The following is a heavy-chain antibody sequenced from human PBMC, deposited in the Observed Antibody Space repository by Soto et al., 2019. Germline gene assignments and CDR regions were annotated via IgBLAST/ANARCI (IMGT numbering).Heavy chain of an antibody. V-gene: IGHV4-30-4*01. CDR1: GDSISSGNKY. D-gene: IGHD3-3*01. CDR3: LWSGQRWFDP. CDR2: IFSSGTT. Sequence: SETLSLTCTVSGDSISSGNKYWSWIRQPPGKGLEWIGYIFSSGTTYYNPSLKSRLTMSLDASQNQFSLKLNSLTDADKRPYNDLWSGQRWFDPWGQGTLVTVSS. J-gene: IGHJ5*02.